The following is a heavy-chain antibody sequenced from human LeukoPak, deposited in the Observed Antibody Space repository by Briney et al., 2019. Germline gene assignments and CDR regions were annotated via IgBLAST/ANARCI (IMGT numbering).Heavy chain of an antibody. D-gene: IGHD2-15*01. CDR1: GGSFSGYY. CDR2: INHSGST. J-gene: IGHJ5*02. CDR3: ARFRGRLLRNWFDP. Sequence: SETLSLTCAVYGGSFSGYYWSWLRQPPEKGLAWIGEINHSGSTNYNPSLKSRVTISVDTSKNQFSLELSSVTAADTAVYYCARFRGRLLRNWFDPWGQGTLVTVSS. V-gene: IGHV4-34*01.